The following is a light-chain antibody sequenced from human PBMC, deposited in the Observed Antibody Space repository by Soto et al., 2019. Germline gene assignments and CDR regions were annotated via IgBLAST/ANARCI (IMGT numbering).Light chain of an antibody. CDR3: QQRSDWPWT. Sequence: EIVLTQSPATLSLSPGERATLSCRASQSVSSYLAWYQQKPGQAPRLLMYEASNRATGIPARFSGGGSGTDFTLTISSLEPEDFAVYYCQQRSDWPWTFGQGT. CDR2: EAS. V-gene: IGKV3-11*01. CDR1: QSVSSY. J-gene: IGKJ1*01.